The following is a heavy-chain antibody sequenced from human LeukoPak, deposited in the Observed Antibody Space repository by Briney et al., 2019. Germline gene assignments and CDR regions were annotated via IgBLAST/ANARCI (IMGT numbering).Heavy chain of an antibody. CDR3: ARYSSSWYGYFDL. D-gene: IGHD6-13*01. CDR2: IYSGGST. CDR1: GFTVSSNY. V-gene: IGHV3-53*01. Sequence: GGSLRLSCVASGFTVSSNYMSWVRQAPGKGLEWVSVIYSGGSTYYADSVKGRFTISRDNSKNTLYLQMNSLRVEDTAVYYCARYSSSWYGYFDLWGRGTLVTVSS. J-gene: IGHJ2*01.